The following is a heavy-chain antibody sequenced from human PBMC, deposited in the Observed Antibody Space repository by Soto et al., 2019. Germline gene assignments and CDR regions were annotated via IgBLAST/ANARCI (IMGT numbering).Heavy chain of an antibody. D-gene: IGHD3-16*01. CDR1: GFTFSSYW. J-gene: IGHJ6*03. CDR2: IKQDGSEK. CDR3: ARDGGAMWGFYYYMDV. V-gene: IGHV3-7*01. Sequence: EVQLVESGGGLVQPGGSLRLSCAASGFTFSSYWMSWVRQAPGKGLEWVANIKQDGSEKYYVDSVKGRFTISRDNAKSSLYLQMNSLRAEDTAVYYCARDGGAMWGFYYYMDVWGKGTTVTVSS.